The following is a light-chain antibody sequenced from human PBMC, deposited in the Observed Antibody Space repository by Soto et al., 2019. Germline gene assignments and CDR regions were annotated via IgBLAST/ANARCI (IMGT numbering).Light chain of an antibody. CDR2: GAS. J-gene: IGKJ1*01. Sequence: EAVLTQSPATLSVSPGERATLSCRASQSVATNLAWYQQRPGQAPRLLIYGASKRAIGLPARFSGSGSGTEFTLTITSLQSEHFAVYYCHQYNNWPQTFGQGTKADIK. CDR3: HQYNNWPQT. V-gene: IGKV3-15*01. CDR1: QSVATN.